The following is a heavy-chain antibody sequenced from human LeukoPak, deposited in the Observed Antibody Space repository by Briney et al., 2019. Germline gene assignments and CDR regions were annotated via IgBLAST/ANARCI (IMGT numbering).Heavy chain of an antibody. CDR2: INPNSGGT. D-gene: IGHD7-27*01. J-gene: IGHJ4*02. V-gene: IGHV1-2*02. CDR3: ARTGDPTDYFDY. CDR1: GATFSSYT. Sequence: ASVKVSCKASGATFSSYTISWVRQAPGQGLEWMGWINPNSGGTNYAQKFQGRVTMTRDTSISTAYMELSRLRSDDTAVYYCARTGDPTDYFDYWGQGTLVTVSS.